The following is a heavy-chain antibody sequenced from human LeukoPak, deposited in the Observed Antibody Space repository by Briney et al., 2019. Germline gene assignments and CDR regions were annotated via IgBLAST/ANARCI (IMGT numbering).Heavy chain of an antibody. V-gene: IGHV4-4*07. CDR3: ARGNSPYWYFDL. J-gene: IGHJ2*01. CDR2: IYTSGST. CDR1: GGSISSYY. D-gene: IGHD1-1*01. Sequence: SETLSLTCTVSGGSISSYYCSWIRQPAGKGLGWIGRIYTSGSTNYSPSLKSRVTMSVDTSKNQFSLNLSSVTAADTAVYYCARGNSPYWYFDLWGRGTLVTVSS.